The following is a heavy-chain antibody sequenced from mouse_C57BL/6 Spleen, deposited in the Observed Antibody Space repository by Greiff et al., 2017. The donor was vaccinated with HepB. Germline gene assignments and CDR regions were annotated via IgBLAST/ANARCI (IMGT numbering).Heavy chain of an antibody. Sequence: DVQLQESGPELVKPGASVKISCKASGYTFTDYYMNWVKQSHGKSLEWIGDINPNNGGTSYNQKFKGKATLTVDKSSSTAYMELRSLTSEDSAVYYCAKGAYYAMDYWGQGTTVTVSS. V-gene: IGHV1-26*01. CDR2: INPNNGGT. J-gene: IGHJ4*01. CDR3: AKGAYYAMDY. CDR1: GYTFTDYY.